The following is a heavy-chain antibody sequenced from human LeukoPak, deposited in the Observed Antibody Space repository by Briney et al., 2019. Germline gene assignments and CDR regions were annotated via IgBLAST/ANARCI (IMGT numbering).Heavy chain of an antibody. D-gene: IGHD2-2*01. CDR3: ALVPAAMGRTFYGMDV. CDR1: GYTLTELS. Sequence: SVKVSCKVSGYTLTELSMHWVRQAPGKGLEWMGGIIPIFGTANYAQKFQGRVTITADESTSTAYMELSSLRSEDTAVYYCALVPAAMGRTFYGMDVWGQGTTVTVSS. V-gene: IGHV1-69*13. CDR2: IIPIFGTA. J-gene: IGHJ6*02.